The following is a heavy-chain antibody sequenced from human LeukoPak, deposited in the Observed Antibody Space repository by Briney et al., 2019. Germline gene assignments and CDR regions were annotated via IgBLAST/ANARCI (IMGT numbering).Heavy chain of an antibody. Sequence: SETLSLTCTVPGGFISGYYWNWIRQSPGKGLEWIGYIFYTGDTDYNPSLRSRVTMSVDRSNNRFSLQLASVTTADSAFYYCARAYRLTSPRGFDPWGPGILVTVSS. CDR3: ARAYRLTSPRGFDP. CDR2: IFYTGDT. CDR1: GGFISGYY. D-gene: IGHD3-16*02. V-gene: IGHV4-59*01. J-gene: IGHJ5*02.